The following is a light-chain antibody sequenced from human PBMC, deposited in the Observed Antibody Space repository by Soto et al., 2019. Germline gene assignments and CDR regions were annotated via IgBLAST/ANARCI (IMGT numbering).Light chain of an antibody. CDR2: DAS. Sequence: DSHMTHYPSTLSSSLGCTVTFTCRASQSVSGWLAWYQQKPGEAPKLLIYDASALPRGVPSRFSGSGSGTKFTLTISNLQPDDFATYYCQQYKSYSPYTFGQGTKVDIK. J-gene: IGKJ2*01. V-gene: IGKV1-5*01. CDR1: QSVSGW. CDR3: QQYKSYSPYT.